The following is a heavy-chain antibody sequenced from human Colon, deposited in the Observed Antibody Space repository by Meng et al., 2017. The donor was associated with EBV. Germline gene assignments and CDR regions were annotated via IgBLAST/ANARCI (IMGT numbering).Heavy chain of an antibody. J-gene: IGHJ5*02. CDR2: IDHRGNT. Sequence: ARLQEWGPGLCKPSETLSRSCAVYGGSFRDYYWTWIRHPPGKGLEWIGEIDHRGNTKYNPSLKSRVTISLDTSKKQFSLKVSSVTAADSAVYYCARRGPSGNFSPWSQGALVTVSS. V-gene: IGHV4-34*01. D-gene: IGHD3-10*01. CDR1: GGSFRDYY. CDR3: ARRGPSGNFSP.